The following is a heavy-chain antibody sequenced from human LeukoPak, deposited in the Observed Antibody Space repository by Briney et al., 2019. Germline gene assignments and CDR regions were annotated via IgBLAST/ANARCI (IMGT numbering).Heavy chain of an antibody. V-gene: IGHV4-39*01. Sequence: SETLSLTCSVSDVSVSSGSYYLNWIRQPPGKGLERIGSIYYSGSTYYNPSLKSRVTISVDTSKNQFSLKLSSVTAADTAVYYCARHQEGYYYDSSGYPDAFDIWGQGTMVTVSS. CDR2: IYYSGST. CDR1: DVSVSSGSYY. J-gene: IGHJ3*02. CDR3: ARHQEGYYYDSSGYPDAFDI. D-gene: IGHD3-22*01.